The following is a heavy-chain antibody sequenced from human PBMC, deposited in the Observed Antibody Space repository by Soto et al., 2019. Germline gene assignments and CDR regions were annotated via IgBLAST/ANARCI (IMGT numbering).Heavy chain of an antibody. Sequence: GASVKVSCKASGYTFTSYYMHWVRQAPGQGLEWMGIINPSGGSTSYAQKFQGRVTMTRDTSTSTVYMELSSLRSEDTAVYYCARVPRYCSSTSCSSYFDYWGQGTLVTAPQ. J-gene: IGHJ4*02. D-gene: IGHD2-2*01. V-gene: IGHV1-46*03. CDR1: GYTFTSYY. CDR3: ARVPRYCSSTSCSSYFDY. CDR2: INPSGGST.